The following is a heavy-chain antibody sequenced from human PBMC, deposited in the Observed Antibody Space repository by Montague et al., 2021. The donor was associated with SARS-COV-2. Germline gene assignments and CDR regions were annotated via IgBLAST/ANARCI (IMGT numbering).Heavy chain of an antibody. Sequence: SETLSLTCTVSGDSISNSNWWTWVRQSPGRGLEWVGEIFRSGDSNYNPSLKSRVTMPVEKSRNQFSLVLSNATAADTAFYYCVRGGTMTVVVFDYWGQGTLVTVSS. D-gene: IGHD3-22*01. CDR3: VRGGTMTVVVFDY. CDR2: IFRSGDS. J-gene: IGHJ4*02. V-gene: IGHV4-4*02. CDR1: GDSISNSNW.